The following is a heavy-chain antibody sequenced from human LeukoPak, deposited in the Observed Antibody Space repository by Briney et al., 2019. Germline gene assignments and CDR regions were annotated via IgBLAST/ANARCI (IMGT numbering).Heavy chain of an antibody. J-gene: IGHJ4*02. D-gene: IGHD6-13*01. CDR1: GCDFANFW. Sequence: GEALRISCKGSGCDFANFWIAWVRQMPGKGLEGMGIIYPEDSDTKYSPSIQGQVTISADTSINAAYLLWSGLKASDSGLYYCAGPRNRYITTAAYDYWGQGTLVTVSS. CDR2: IYPEDSDT. CDR3: AGPRNRYITTAAYDY. V-gene: IGHV5-51*01.